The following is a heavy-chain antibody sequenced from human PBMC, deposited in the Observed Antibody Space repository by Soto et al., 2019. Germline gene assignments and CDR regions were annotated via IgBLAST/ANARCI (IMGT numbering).Heavy chain of an antibody. D-gene: IGHD3-3*01. J-gene: IGHJ5*02. V-gene: IGHV1-69*12. Sequence: QVQLVQSGAEMKKPGSSVKVSCKASGGTFSSYAISWVRQAPGQGLEWMGVIIPFFGTTNYAQKFQGTVTITADESTSTAYMELSSLRSEDTAVYYCAISYYGFWSRYYTGREYNWFDPWGQGTLVTVSS. CDR3: AISYYGFWSRYYTGREYNWFDP. CDR2: IIPFFGTT. CDR1: GGTFSSYA.